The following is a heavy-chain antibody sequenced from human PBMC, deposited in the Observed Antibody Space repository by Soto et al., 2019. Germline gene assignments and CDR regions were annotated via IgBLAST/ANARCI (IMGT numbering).Heavy chain of an antibody. D-gene: IGHD3-22*01. CDR2: ISYDGSNK. CDR3: AKDGITMIVVVPQYFDY. V-gene: IGHV3-30*18. Sequence: GGSLRLSCAASGFTFSSYGMHWVRQAPGKGLEWVAVISYDGSNKYYADSVKGRFTISRDNSKNTLYLQMNSLRAEDTAVYYCAKDGITMIVVVPQYFDYWGQGTLVTVSS. CDR1: GFTFSSYG. J-gene: IGHJ4*02.